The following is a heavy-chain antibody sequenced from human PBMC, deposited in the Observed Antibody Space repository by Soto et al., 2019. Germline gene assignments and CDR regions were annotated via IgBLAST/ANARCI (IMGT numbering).Heavy chain of an antibody. CDR2: IIPIFGTA. J-gene: IGHJ3*02. V-gene: IGHV1-69*01. Sequence: QVQLVQSVAEVKKPGSSVKVSCKASGGTFSSYAISWVRQAPGQGLEWMGGIIPIFGTANSAQKFQGRVTIKADESTSTAYVELSSLISEDTAVYYGARDLRSPTAMVRAFEIWVQGTKVTVSS. CDR3: ARDLRSPTAMVRAFEI. CDR1: GGTFSSYA. D-gene: IGHD5-18*01.